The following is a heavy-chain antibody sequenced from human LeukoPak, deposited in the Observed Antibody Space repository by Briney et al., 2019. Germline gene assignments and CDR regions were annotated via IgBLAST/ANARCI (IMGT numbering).Heavy chain of an antibody. V-gene: IGHV4-4*02. J-gene: IGHJ3*02. CDR3: ARFIWLQLRAFDI. D-gene: IGHD5-24*01. CDR2: IFHSGST. CDR1: GFTFSSYG. Sequence: GSLRLSCAASGFTFSSYGMHWVRQAPGKGLEWVGEIFHSGSTNYNPSLKSRVTISVDKSKNQFSLKLSSVTAADTAVYYCARFIWLQLRAFDIWGQGTMVTVSS.